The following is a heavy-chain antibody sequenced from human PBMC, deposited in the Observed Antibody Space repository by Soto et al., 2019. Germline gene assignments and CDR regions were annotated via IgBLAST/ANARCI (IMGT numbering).Heavy chain of an antibody. CDR2: IDPSDSYT. Sequence: GESLKISCKGSGYSFAGYWITWVRQKPGKGLEWMGRIDPSDSYTNYSPSFQGHVTISADKSISTAYLQWSSLKASDTAMYYCARQDGYSSAYGMDVWGQGTTVTVSS. J-gene: IGHJ6*02. D-gene: IGHD5-18*01. CDR1: GYSFAGYW. CDR3: ARQDGYSSAYGMDV. V-gene: IGHV5-10-1*01.